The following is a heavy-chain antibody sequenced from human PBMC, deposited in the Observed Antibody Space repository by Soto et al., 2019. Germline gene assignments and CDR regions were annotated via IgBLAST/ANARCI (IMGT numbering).Heavy chain of an antibody. V-gene: IGHV6-1*01. CDR1: LDSASINSTA. Sequence: SQTPCLPCAISLDSASINSTAWNWIRPSPSRGLEWLGRTYYRSTWYNDYAVSVKSRITINPDTSKNQFSLQLNSVTPEGTAVYYCARDLIAAAARPYNWFDPWGQGTLVTVSS. J-gene: IGHJ5*02. D-gene: IGHD6-13*01. CDR3: ARDLIAAAARPYNWFDP. CDR2: TYYRSTWYN.